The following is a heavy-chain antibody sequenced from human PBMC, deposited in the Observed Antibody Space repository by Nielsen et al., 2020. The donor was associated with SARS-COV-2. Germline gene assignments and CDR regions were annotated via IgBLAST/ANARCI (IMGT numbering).Heavy chain of an antibody. Sequence: ASVKVSCKASGYTFTSYDINWVRQATGQGLEWMGWMNPNSGNTGYAQKFQGRVTMTRNTSISTAYMELSSLRSEDTAVYYCARDYDSSGSLDYWGQGTLVTVSS. CDR1: GYTFTSYD. V-gene: IGHV1-8*01. CDR2: MNPNSGNT. D-gene: IGHD3-22*01. CDR3: ARDYDSSGSLDY. J-gene: IGHJ4*02.